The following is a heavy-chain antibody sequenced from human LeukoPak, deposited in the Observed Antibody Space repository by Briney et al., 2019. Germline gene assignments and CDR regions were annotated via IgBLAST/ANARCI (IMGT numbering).Heavy chain of an antibody. V-gene: IGHV4-59*08. CDR1: GGSISSYY. D-gene: IGHD3-22*01. CDR2: IYYSGST. CDR3: ARHFKGDHSDRHFDY. Sequence: SETLSLTCTVSGGSISSYYWSWIRQPPGKGLEWIGYIYYSGSTNYNPSLKSRVTISVDTSKNQFSLKLSSVTAADTAVYYCARHFKGDHSDRHFDYWGQGTLVTVSS. J-gene: IGHJ4*02.